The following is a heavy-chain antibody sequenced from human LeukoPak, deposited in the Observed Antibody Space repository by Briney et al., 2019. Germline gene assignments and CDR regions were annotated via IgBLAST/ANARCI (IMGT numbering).Heavy chain of an antibody. J-gene: IGHJ4*02. CDR1: GGSISGYY. CDR2: VSDSGRA. D-gene: IGHD2-15*01. Sequence: PSETLSLTCTVSGGSISGYYWTWIRQPAGKGLEWIGRVSDSGRAYYYPSLESRVTISLDTSNSQFSLKVTSVTAADTAVYYCARGRDMTPLAAYDSFVNWGQGTLVSVSS. CDR3: ARGRDMTPLAAYDSFVN. V-gene: IGHV4-4*07.